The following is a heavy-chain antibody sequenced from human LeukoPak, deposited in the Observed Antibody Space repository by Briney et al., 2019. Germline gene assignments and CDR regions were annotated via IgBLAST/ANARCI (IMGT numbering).Heavy chain of an antibody. D-gene: IGHD3-22*01. CDR1: GYTFTSYD. Sequence: GASVKVSCKASGYTFTSYDINWVRQATGQGLEWMGWMNPNSGNTGYAQKFQGRVTITRNTSISTAYMELSSLRSEDTAAYYCARRGVVVINDAFDIWGQGTMVTVSS. CDR2: MNPNSGNT. CDR3: ARRGVVVINDAFDI. V-gene: IGHV1-8*03. J-gene: IGHJ3*02.